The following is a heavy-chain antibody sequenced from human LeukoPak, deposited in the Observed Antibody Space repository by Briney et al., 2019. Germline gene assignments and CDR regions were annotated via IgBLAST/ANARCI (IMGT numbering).Heavy chain of an antibody. CDR2: ISGSGGST. V-gene: IGHV3-23*01. CDR1: GFTFSSYA. Sequence: GGSLRLSCAASGFTFSSYAMTWVRQAPGKGLEWVSVISGSGGSTYYADSVEGRFTISRDNSKNTLYLQMNSLRAEDTAVYFCAKDPQYYYDRSTYYGDGYFDYWGQGTLVTVSS. CDR3: AKDPQYYYDRSTYYGDGYFDY. J-gene: IGHJ4*02. D-gene: IGHD3-22*01.